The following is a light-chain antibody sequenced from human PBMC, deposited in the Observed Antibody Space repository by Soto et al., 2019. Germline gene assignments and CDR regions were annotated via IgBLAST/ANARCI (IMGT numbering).Light chain of an antibody. CDR3: QQYYTYPHI. CDR2: DAS. V-gene: IGKV1-5*01. Sequence: SQMIQFPSTLSASVAARVIITCRASQSISNYLAWYQQKPGKAPKLLIYDASNLESGVPSTFSGSGSGTEFTLTISSLQPEDFATYYCQQYYTYPHIFGRGTKVDNK. J-gene: IGKJ4*01. CDR1: QSISNY.